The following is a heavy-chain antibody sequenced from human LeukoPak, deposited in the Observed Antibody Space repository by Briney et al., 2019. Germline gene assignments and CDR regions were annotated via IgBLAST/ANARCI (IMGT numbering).Heavy chain of an antibody. V-gene: IGHV3-9*01. D-gene: IGHD6-19*01. J-gene: IGHJ4*02. CDR2: ISWNSGSI. CDR3: AKDPIPGYSSGWYRYYFDY. Sequence: GGSLRLSCAASGFTFDDYAMHWVRQAPGKGLEWVSGISWNSGSIGYADSVKGRFTISRDNSKNTLYLQMNSLRAEDTAVYYCAKDPIPGYSSGWYRYYFDYWGQGTLVTVSS. CDR1: GFTFDDYA.